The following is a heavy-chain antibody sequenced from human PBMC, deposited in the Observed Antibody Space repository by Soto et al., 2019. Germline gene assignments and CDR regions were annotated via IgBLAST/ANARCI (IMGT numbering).Heavy chain of an antibody. J-gene: IGHJ6*02. CDR1: GFNFPTFW. D-gene: IGHD6-13*01. V-gene: IGHV5-51*01. CDR2: IYPDDSDT. CDR3: ARTSAAGKYYDGMDG. Sequence: GESLKISCKHSGFNFPTFWIAWVRQMPGKGLEWMGTIYPDDSDTRYSPSFQGQVTISADKSIQTAYLQWGSLKASDSALYYCARTSAAGKYYDGMDGWGQGTTVTVSS.